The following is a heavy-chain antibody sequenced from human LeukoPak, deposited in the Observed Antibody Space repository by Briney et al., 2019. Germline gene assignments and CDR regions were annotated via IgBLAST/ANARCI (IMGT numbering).Heavy chain of an antibody. CDR2: INPSGGST. V-gene: IGHV1-46*01. CDR3: ARGEIKYSSSWYFDY. D-gene: IGHD6-13*01. J-gene: IGHJ4*02. Sequence: ASVKVSCKASGYTFSSYYIYWVRQPPGQGLEWVGGINPSGGSTTYAQKFQGRVTMTRDTSTSTVYMELSSLRSADTAVYYCARGEIKYSSSWYFDYWGQGTLVTVSS. CDR1: GYTFSSYY.